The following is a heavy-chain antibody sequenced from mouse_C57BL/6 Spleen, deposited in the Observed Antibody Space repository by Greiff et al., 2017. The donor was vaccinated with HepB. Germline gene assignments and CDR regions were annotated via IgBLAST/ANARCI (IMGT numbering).Heavy chain of an antibody. Sequence: VKLQQPGAELVKPGASVKMSCKASGYTFTSYWITWVKQRPGQGLEWIGDIYPGSGSTNYNEKFKSKATLTVDTSSSTAYMQLSSLTSEDSAVYYCAREIYYDYDGGFAYWGQGTLVTVSA. CDR3: AREIYYDYDGGFAY. CDR2: IYPGSGST. CDR1: GYTFTSYW. D-gene: IGHD2-4*01. V-gene: IGHV1-55*01. J-gene: IGHJ3*01.